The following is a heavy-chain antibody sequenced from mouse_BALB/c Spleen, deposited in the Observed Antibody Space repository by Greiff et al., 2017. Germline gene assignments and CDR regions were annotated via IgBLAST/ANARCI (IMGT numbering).Heavy chain of an antibody. V-gene: IGHV1-4*01. CDR2: INPRSGYT. J-gene: IGHJ3*01. Sequence: VQLQQSGAELARPGASVKLSCKASGYTFTSYTMHWVKQRPGQGLEWIGSINPRSGYTNYNQQFKDKTTLTADKSTSTAYMQLSSLTSEDSSVFDWVRCHYGSFAYWGQGTLVTVSA. CDR1: GYTFTSYT. CDR3: VRCHYGSFAY. D-gene: IGHD2-2*01.